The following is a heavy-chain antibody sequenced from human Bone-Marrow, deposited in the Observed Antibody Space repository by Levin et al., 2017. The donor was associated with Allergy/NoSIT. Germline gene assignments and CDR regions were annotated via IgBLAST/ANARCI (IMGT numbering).Heavy chain of an antibody. V-gene: IGHV3-21*01. CDR3: ARDRGRQGGNYGMDV. D-gene: IGHD1-26*01. Sequence: PGGSLRLSCAASGFTFSSYSMNWVRQAPGKGLEWVSSISSSSSYIYYADSVKGRFTISRDNAKNSLYLQMNSLRAEDTAVYYCARDRGRQGGNYGMDVWGQGTTVTVSS. J-gene: IGHJ6*02. CDR1: GFTFSSYS. CDR2: ISSSSSYI.